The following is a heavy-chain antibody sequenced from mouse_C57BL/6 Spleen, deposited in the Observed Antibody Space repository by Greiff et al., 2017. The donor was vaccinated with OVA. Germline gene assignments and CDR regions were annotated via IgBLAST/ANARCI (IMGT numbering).Heavy chain of an antibody. CDR2: IYPGSGST. CDR3: ARSGDYDYDYYAMDY. Sequence: QVQLQQPGAELVKPGASVKMSCKASGYTFTSYWITWVKQRPGQGLEWIGDIYPGSGSTNYNEKFKSKATLTVDTSSSTAYMQLSSLTSEDSAVYDCARSGDYDYDYYAMDYWGQGTSVTVSS. D-gene: IGHD2-4*01. CDR1: GYTFTSYW. J-gene: IGHJ4*01. V-gene: IGHV1-55*01.